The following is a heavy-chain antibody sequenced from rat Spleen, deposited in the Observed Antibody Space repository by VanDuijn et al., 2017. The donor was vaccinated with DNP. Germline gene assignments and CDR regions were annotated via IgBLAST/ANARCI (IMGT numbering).Heavy chain of an antibody. Sequence: EVQLVESGGGVVQPGNSLKLSCAASGFTFSDSAMAWVRQSPKKGLEWVASVNTGGGITYYRDSVKGRFIVSRDNAKSTLDLQMDSLRSEDTATYFCIRRGGKGLFSKWGQGTLVTVSS. J-gene: IGHJ3*01. CDR3: IRRGGKGLFSK. D-gene: IGHD3-1*01. V-gene: IGHV5S23*01. CDR2: VNTGGGIT. CDR1: GFTFSDSA.